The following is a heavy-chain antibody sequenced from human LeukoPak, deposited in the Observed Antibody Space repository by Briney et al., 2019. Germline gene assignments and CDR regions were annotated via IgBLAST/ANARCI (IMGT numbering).Heavy chain of an antibody. D-gene: IGHD1-26*01. CDR3: AGTGGSSYLFSWDY. CDR1: GGTFNSYA. Sequence: SVKVSCKASGGTFNSYAISWVRQAPGQGLEWMGRIIPIFGTTNYAQKFQGRVTIITDESTSTAYMELSSLRSEDTAVYYCAGTGGSSYLFSWDYGGQGPLVPVSS. V-gene: IGHV1-69*05. J-gene: IGHJ4*02. CDR2: IIPIFGTT.